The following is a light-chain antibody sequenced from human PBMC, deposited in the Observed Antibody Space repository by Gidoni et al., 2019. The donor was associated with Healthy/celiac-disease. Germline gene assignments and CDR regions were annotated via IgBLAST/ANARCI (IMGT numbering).Light chain of an antibody. CDR1: SSVVGGYNY. V-gene: IGLV2-14*01. J-gene: IGLJ2*01. CDR2: DVS. CDR3: SSYTSSSTPVV. Sequence: QSALTQPASVSGSPGPSTTISCTVPSSVVGGYNYVYWYQQHTDQATKLMIYDVSNRPSGVSNRFSGSKSGNTASLTISGLQAEDEADYYCSSYTSSSTPVVFGGGTKLTVL.